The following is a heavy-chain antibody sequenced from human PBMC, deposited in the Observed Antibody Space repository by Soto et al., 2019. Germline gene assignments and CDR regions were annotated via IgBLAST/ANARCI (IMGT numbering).Heavy chain of an antibody. Sequence: ASVKVSCKASGHTFTSYAMHWVRQAPGQRLEWMGWINAGNGNTKYSQKFQGRVTITRDTSASTAYMELSSLRSEDTAVYYCARAPSGPGFRHYYYYYGMDVWGQGTTVTVSS. CDR2: INAGNGNT. CDR1: GHTFTSYA. V-gene: IGHV1-3*01. D-gene: IGHD6-6*01. CDR3: ARAPSGPGFRHYYYYYGMDV. J-gene: IGHJ6*02.